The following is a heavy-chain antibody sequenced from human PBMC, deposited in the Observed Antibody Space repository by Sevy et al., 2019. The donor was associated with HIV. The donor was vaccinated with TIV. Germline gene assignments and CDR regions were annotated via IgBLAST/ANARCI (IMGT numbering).Heavy chain of an antibody. CDR1: GGSITSLY. Sequence: TLSRTCTVSGGSITSLYWNWIRQPPGKGLEWIANIYYNGHINYNPSLKSRVTLSLATSKNQFSLRLSSVTAADTAMYYCAGENAWGRGYSWGQGTLVTVSS. V-gene: IGHV4-59*08. D-gene: IGHD1-26*01. CDR2: IYYNGHI. J-gene: IGHJ4*02. CDR3: AGENAWGRGYS.